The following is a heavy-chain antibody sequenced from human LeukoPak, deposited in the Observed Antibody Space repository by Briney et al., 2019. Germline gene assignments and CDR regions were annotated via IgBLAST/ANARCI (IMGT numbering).Heavy chain of an antibody. CDR3: AREAMTTSDY. CDR1: GYTFTDYY. V-gene: IGHV1-46*01. CDR2: INPSGAST. D-gene: IGHD4-11*01. J-gene: IGHJ4*02. Sequence: ASVKVSCKASGYTFTDYYMHWVRQAPGQGLQWMGIINPSGASTSYAQKFQGRVTMTRDTSTSTVYMELSSLRSEDTAVYYCAREAMTTSDYWGQGTLVTVSS.